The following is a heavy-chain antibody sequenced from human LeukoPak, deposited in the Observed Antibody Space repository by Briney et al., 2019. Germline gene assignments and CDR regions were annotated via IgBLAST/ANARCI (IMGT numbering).Heavy chain of an antibody. Sequence: GGSLRLSCAASGFTFSRFGMHWVRQAPGKGLEWVTFINYDGSKEYYADSVKGRFTISRDSSKNTLYLQMNSLRAEDTAVYYCARASRRTPSIAAPKDYWGQGTLVTVSS. CDR2: INYDGSKE. V-gene: IGHV3-30*02. CDR1: GFTFSRFG. CDR3: ARASRRTPSIAAPKDY. D-gene: IGHD6-6*01. J-gene: IGHJ4*02.